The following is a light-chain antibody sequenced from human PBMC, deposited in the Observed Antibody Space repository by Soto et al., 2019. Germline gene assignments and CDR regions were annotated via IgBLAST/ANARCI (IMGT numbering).Light chain of an antibody. CDR3: RSYTASSTLV. Sequence: QSALTQPASVSGSPGQSITISCTGTSSDLGGYNYVSWYQQHPGKAPKLMIYEVSNRPSGVSNRFSGSKSGNTTSLTISGLQADDEANYYCRSYTASSTLVFGGGTKLTVL. CDR2: EVS. J-gene: IGLJ3*02. V-gene: IGLV2-14*01. CDR1: SSDLGGYNY.